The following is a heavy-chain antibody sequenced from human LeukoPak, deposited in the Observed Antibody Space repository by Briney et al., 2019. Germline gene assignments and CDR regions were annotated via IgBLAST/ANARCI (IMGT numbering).Heavy chain of an antibody. D-gene: IGHD1-26*01. CDR3: VKVGASLPDAFDI. CDR2: ISSSGSNI. Sequence: GGSLRLSCAASGFIFSSYEMNWVRQAPGKGLEWVSYISSSGSNIYYADSVKGRFTISRDNAKNSLYLLMNSLRAEDTALYYCVKVGASLPDAFDIWGQGTMVTVSS. J-gene: IGHJ3*02. V-gene: IGHV3-48*03. CDR1: GFIFSSYE.